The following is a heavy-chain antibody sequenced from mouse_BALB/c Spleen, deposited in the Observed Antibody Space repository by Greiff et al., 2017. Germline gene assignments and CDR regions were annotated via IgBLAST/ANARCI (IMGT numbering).Heavy chain of an antibody. V-gene: IGHV5-17*02. J-gene: IGHJ4*01. Sequence: EVKLVESGGGLVQPGGSRKLSCAASGFTFSSFGMHWVRQAPEKGLEWVAYISSGSSTIYYADTVKGRFTISRDNPKNTLFLQMTSLRSEDTAMYYCGRRDGSSLYYAMDYWGQGTSVTVSS. CDR1: GFTFSSFG. CDR2: ISSGSSTI. CDR3: GRRDGSSLYYAMDY. D-gene: IGHD1-1*01.